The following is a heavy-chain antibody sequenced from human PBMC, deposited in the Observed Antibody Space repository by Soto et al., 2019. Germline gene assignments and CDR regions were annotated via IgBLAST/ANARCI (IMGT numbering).Heavy chain of an antibody. Sequence: PGGSLRLSCAASGFTFSNYAMSWVRQAPGKGLEWVSAIGGGGVPTYHADSVKGRFTISRDNSKNTLYLQMNSLRAEDTAVYYCTPTVIYSGYDWVFDYWGQRTLVTCSS. V-gene: IGHV3-23*01. CDR3: TPTVIYSGYDWVFDY. CDR2: IGGGGVPT. J-gene: IGHJ4*02. CDR1: GFTFSNYA. D-gene: IGHD5-12*01.